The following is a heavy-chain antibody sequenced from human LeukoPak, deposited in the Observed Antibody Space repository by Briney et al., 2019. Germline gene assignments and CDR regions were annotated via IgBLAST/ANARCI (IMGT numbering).Heavy chain of an antibody. J-gene: IGHJ4*02. CDR1: GFIFSSYG. Sequence: GGSLRLSCAASGFIFSSYGMHWVRQAPGKGLEWVAVIWYDGSNKYYADSVKGRFTISRDNSKNTLYLQMNSLRAGDTAVYYCARDPLWFGELLKYYFDYWGQGTLVTVSS. CDR2: IWYDGSNK. CDR3: ARDPLWFGELLKYYFDY. D-gene: IGHD3-10*01. V-gene: IGHV3-33*01.